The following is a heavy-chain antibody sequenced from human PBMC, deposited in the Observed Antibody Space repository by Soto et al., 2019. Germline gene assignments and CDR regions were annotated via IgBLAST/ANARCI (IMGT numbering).Heavy chain of an antibody. CDR3: ARGNDYTQRASYQYGLDL. CDR1: GGSVTSYY. J-gene: IGHJ6*02. V-gene: IGHV4-59*02. D-gene: IGHD4-4*01. Sequence: SETLSLTCTVSGGSVTSYYWSWIRQPPGKGMEWIAYIYYSGSTNYNPSLKSRVTVSVDMSKNQFSLTLTSVTAADTAVYYCARGNDYTQRASYQYGLDLWGQGTTVTVS. CDR2: IYYSGST.